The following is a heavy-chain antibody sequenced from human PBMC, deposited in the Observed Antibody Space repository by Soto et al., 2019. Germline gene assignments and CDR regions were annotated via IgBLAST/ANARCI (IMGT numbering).Heavy chain of an antibody. J-gene: IGHJ6*02. CDR2: IYYSGST. CDR3: ASSLYYDRSGYYFRYYYGMDV. CDR1: GGSISSSSYD. V-gene: IGHV4-39*01. Sequence: ELLSLTCTVSGGSISSSSYDWGWIRQPPGKGLEWIGSIYYSGSTYYNPSLKSRVTISVDTSKNQFSLKLSSVTSADTAVYYCASSLYYDRSGYYFRYYYGMDVWGQGTTVTVSS. D-gene: IGHD3-22*01.